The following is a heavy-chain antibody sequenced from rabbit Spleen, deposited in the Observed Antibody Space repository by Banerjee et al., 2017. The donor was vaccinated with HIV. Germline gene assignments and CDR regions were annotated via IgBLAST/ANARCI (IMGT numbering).Heavy chain of an antibody. D-gene: IGHD2-1*01. CDR1: GFSFSNKAV. CDR2: INTATGKA. Sequence: QEQLVESGGGLVKPEGSLKLSCTASGFSFSNKAVMCWVRQAPGKGLEWIACINTATGKAVYASWAKGRFTISKTSSTTVTLQMNSLTAADTATYFCARGSATMTMVITGYYLSLWGPGTLVTVS. CDR3: ARGSATMTMVITGYYLSL. V-gene: IGHV1S45*01. J-gene: IGHJ4*01.